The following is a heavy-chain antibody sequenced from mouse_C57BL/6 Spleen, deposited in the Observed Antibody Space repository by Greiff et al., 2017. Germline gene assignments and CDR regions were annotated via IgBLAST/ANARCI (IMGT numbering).Heavy chain of an antibody. CDR2: IDPENGGT. J-gene: IGHJ2*01. V-gene: IGHV1-15*01. D-gene: IGHD4-1*01. Sequence: QVQLQQSGAELVRPGASVTLSCKASGYTFTDYEMHWVKQTPVHGLEWIGAIDPENGGTAYNQKFKGKAILTADKSSSTAYMELRSLTSEDSAVYYCTRYWVVFDYWGQGTTLTVSS. CDR3: TRYWVVFDY. CDR1: GYTFTDYE.